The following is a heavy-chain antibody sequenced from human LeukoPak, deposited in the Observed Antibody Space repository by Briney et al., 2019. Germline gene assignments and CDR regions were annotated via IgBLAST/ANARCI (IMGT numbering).Heavy chain of an antibody. CDR2: LYSSEDT. V-gene: IGHV4-4*07. CDR1: GGSISGYY. Sequence: PSETLSLTCTVSGGSISGYYWNWVRQPAERGLEWIGRLYSSEDTYYNPSLKSLLTMSVDTSKNQFSLKLRSVTAADTAVYYCARGSSGSTKRYYFDSWGQGALVTVPS. CDR3: ARGSSGSTKRYYFDS. J-gene: IGHJ4*02. D-gene: IGHD6-19*01.